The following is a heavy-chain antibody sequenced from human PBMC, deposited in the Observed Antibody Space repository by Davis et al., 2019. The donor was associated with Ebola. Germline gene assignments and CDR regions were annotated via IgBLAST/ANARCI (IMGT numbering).Heavy chain of an antibody. CDR2: INPHNGNT. Sequence: ASVKVSCKASGYTFTSYGITWVRQAPGQGLEWMGWINPHNGNTNYAQKFQGRVTMTRDTSISTAYMELSRLRSDDTAVYYCARAQFPTTSDHWGQGTLVTVSS. CDR3: ARAQFPTTSDH. V-gene: IGHV1-2*02. J-gene: IGHJ4*02. D-gene: IGHD1-1*01. CDR1: GYTFTSYG.